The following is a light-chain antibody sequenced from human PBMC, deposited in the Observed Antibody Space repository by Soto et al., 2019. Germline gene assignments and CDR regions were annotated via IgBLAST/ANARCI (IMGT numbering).Light chain of an antibody. CDR2: DAS. CDR1: QSINNW. V-gene: IGKV1-5*01. Sequence: DIQMTQSPSTLSAPVGDRVTITCRASQSINNWVAWYQQKPGKAPKFLIYDASSLKSGVPSRFSGSGSGTEFTLTISSLQPDDFATYYCQQYHTYRAFGQGTKV. J-gene: IGKJ1*01. CDR3: QQYHTYRA.